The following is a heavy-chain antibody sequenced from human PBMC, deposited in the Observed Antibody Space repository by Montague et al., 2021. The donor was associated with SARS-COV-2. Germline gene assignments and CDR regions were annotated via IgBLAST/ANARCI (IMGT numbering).Heavy chain of an antibody. D-gene: IGHD3-3*01. V-gene: IGHV4-34*01. CDR3: ARGQRQSFSVFGVLAGGPELKHCGLDV. J-gene: IGHJ6*02. CDR1: GGSFNNYY. CDR2: IDQGGAT. Sequence: SETLSLTCAVYGGSFNNYYWTWIRQAPGKGLEWIGEIDQGGATNYSPAFRSRLTLSVDTSKNQFSLTLNSVTAADTAVYFCARGQRQSFSVFGVLAGGPELKHCGLDVWGLGTTVTVS.